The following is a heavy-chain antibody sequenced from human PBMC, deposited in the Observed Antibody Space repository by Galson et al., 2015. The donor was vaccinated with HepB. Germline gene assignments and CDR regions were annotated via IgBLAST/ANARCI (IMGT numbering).Heavy chain of an antibody. J-gene: IGHJ4*02. V-gene: IGHV3-23*01. D-gene: IGHD3-16*01. CDR1: GFRFTKYS. CDR3: AKVAILGATPHYFDY. Sequence: SLRLSCATSGFRFTKYSMSWVRQAPGKGLQLVSAITGGGQRKYYADSVKGRFTTSSDSTRNTVFLLMTSLRVDGMAVYYCAKVAILGATPHYFDYLRQGTLVTVSS. CDR2: ITGGGQRK.